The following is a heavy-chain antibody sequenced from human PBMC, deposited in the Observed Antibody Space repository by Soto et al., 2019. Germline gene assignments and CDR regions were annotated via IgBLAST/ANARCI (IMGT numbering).Heavy chain of an antibody. V-gene: IGHV3-7*01. J-gene: IGHJ4*02. CDR1: GFTFSNYW. Sequence: VQLVESGGALVQPGGSLRLSCAASGFTFSNYWMSWVRQAPGKGLEWVAKIKQDGGDKYYVDSVKGRFTIYRDNAKNSQSIQMSSLRVDDTAVYYCARARYAATPVDNWGQGTLVTVSS. CDR2: IKQDGGDK. CDR3: ARARYAATPVDN. D-gene: IGHD2-8*01.